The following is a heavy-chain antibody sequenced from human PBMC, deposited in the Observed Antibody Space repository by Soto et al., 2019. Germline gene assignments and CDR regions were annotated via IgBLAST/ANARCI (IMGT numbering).Heavy chain of an antibody. Sequence: LSLTCTVSGGSISSYYWSWIRQPPGKGLEWIGYIYYSGSTNYNPSLKSRVTISVDTSKNQFSLKLSSVTAADTAVYYCARAASIAARPDWFDPWGQGTLVTVSS. V-gene: IGHV4-59*01. J-gene: IGHJ5*02. CDR1: GGSISSYY. CDR3: ARAASIAARPDWFDP. CDR2: IYYSGST. D-gene: IGHD6-6*01.